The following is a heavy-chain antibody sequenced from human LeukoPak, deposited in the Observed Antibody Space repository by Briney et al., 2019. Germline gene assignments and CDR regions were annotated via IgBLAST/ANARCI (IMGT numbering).Heavy chain of an antibody. J-gene: IGHJ4*02. CDR1: GFTVSSYY. V-gene: IGHV3-66*01. CDR3: ARESDYYFDS. CDR2: LYTGGSA. Sequence: PGRSLRLACAASGFTVSSYYMNWVRQAPGKGLEWVSVLYTGGSADYADSVKGRFTISRDNSKNTLYLQMNSLRAEDTAVYFCARESDYYFDSWGQGTLVTVSS.